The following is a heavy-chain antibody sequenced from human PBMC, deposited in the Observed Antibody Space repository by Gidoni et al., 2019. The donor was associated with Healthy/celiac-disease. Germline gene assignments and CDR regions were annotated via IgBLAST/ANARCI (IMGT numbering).Heavy chain of an antibody. V-gene: IGHV3-23*01. CDR1: GFTFSSYA. J-gene: IGHJ4*02. CDR3: AKSGYSSPRVFDY. Sequence: EVQLLESGGGLVQPGGSLRLPCAASGFTFSSYAMSWVRQAPGKGLGWVSAISGSGGSTYYADSVKGRFTISRDKSKNTLYLQMNSLRAEDTAVYYCAKSGYSSPRVFDYWGQGTLVTVSS. CDR2: ISGSGGST. D-gene: IGHD6-13*01.